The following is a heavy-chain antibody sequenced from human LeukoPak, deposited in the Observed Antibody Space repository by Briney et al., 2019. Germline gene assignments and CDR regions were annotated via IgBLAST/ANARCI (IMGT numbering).Heavy chain of an antibody. CDR1: GGPISGRAYY. V-gene: IGHV4-39*01. D-gene: IGHD6-13*01. Sequence: SETLSLTCTVSGGPISGRAYYWAWLRQPPGKGLEWVGSKSHGGTTYYNPSLGSRVTISVDTSKSQFSLELPSVTAADTAEYYCARRLAAAGGGNEYFQDWGPGTRVTVFS. CDR3: ARRLAAAGGGNEYFQD. CDR2: KSHGGTT. J-gene: IGHJ1*01.